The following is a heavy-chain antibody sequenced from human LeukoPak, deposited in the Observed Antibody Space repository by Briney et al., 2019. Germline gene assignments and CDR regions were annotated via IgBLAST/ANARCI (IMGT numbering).Heavy chain of an antibody. CDR2: INSDGSST. Sequence: GGSLRLSCAVSGFTFSRFSMTWVRQAPGKGLEWVSRINSDGSSTSYADSVKGRFTISRDSAKNTLYLQMNSLRAEDTAVYYCARHLDPDCLDYWGQGTLVTVSS. CDR1: GFTFSRFS. D-gene: IGHD2-21*02. CDR3: ARHLDPDCLDY. V-gene: IGHV3-74*01. J-gene: IGHJ4*02.